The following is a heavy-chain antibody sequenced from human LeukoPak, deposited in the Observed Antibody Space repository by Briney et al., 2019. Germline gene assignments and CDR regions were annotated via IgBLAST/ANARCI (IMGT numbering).Heavy chain of an antibody. V-gene: IGHV3-23*01. J-gene: IGHJ4*02. CDR3: AKAGGDYYGSGSYLPQPGDY. CDR1: GFTFSSYA. D-gene: IGHD3-10*01. Sequence: PGGSLRLSCAASGFTFSSYAMTWVRQAPGKGLEWVSTISGSGGPTYYADSVKGRFTISRDNSKNTLYLQMNSLRAEDTAVYYCAKAGGDYYGSGSYLPQPGDYWGQGTLVTVSS. CDR2: ISGSGGPT.